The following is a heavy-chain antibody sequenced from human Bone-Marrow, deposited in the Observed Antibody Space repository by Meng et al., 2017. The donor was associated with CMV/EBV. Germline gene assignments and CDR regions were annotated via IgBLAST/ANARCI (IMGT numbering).Heavy chain of an antibody. V-gene: IGHV3-13*01. Sequence: GESLKISCAASGFTFSSYDMHWVRQATGKGLEWVSAIGTAGDTYYPGSVKGRFTISRENAKNSLYLQMNSLRAGDTAVYYCARESGDYDAFDYWGQGTLVTVS. D-gene: IGHD4-17*01. CDR2: IGTAGDT. CDR3: ARESGDYDAFDY. J-gene: IGHJ4*02. CDR1: GFTFSSYD.